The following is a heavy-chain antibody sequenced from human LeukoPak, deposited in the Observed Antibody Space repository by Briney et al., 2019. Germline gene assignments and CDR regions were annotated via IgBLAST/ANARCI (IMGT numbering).Heavy chain of an antibody. CDR1: GFTFSSYA. CDR3: AKCGGGSSGWPYFDY. CDR2: ISGSGGST. J-gene: IGHJ4*02. Sequence: GGSLRLSCAASGFTFSSYAMSWVRQAPGKGLEWVSAISGSGGSTHYADSVKGRFTISRDNSKNTLYLQMNSLRAEDTAVYYCAKCGGGSSGWPYFDYWGQGTLVTVSS. D-gene: IGHD6-19*01. V-gene: IGHV3-23*01.